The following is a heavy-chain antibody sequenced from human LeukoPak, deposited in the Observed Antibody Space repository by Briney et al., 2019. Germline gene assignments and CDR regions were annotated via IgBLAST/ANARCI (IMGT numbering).Heavy chain of an antibody. Sequence: PGGSLRLSCAASGFTFSSYGMHWVRQAPGKGLEWVAVISYDGSNKYYADSVKGRFTISRDNSKITLYLQMNSLRAEDTAVYYCAKDLRYCSSTSCYPFYYYYMDVWGKGTTVTVSS. CDR3: AKDLRYCSSTSCYPFYYYYMDV. CDR2: ISYDGSNK. CDR1: GFTFSSYG. D-gene: IGHD2-2*01. J-gene: IGHJ6*03. V-gene: IGHV3-30*18.